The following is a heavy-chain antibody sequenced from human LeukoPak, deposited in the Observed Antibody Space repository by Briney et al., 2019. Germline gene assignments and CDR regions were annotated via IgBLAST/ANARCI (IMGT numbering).Heavy chain of an antibody. J-gene: IGHJ4*02. D-gene: IGHD3-10*01. V-gene: IGHV3-21*01. Sequence: GGSLRLSCVVPGLTFTSYTMGWVRQAPGKGLEWLSSISSSSNDIYYADSVKGRFTISRDNAKHSVFLQMNSLRAEDTALYYCAIIRGRNSWGQGTLVTVSS. CDR3: AIIRGRNS. CDR1: GLTFTSYT. CDR2: ISSSSNDI.